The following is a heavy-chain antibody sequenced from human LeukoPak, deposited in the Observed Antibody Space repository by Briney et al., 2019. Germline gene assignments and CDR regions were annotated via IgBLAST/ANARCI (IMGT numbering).Heavy chain of an antibody. J-gene: IGHJ4*02. V-gene: IGHV3-48*04. Sequence: GGSLRLSCAASGFTFSSYSMNWVRQAPGKGLEWVSYISSSSTIYYADSVKGRFTISRDNAKNSLYLQMNSLRAEDTAVYYCARSYYYGSGSTFDYWGQGTLVTVSS. D-gene: IGHD3-10*01. CDR3: ARSYYYGSGSTFDY. CDR1: GFTFSSYS. CDR2: ISSSSTI.